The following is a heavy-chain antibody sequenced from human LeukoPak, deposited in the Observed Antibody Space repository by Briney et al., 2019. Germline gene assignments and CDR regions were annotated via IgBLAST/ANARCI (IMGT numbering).Heavy chain of an antibody. D-gene: IGHD6-13*01. J-gene: IGHJ3*01. V-gene: IGHV3-66*01. CDR2: IYSGGST. CDR3: ARDPGYSSRWSPDAFDV. Sequence: GGSLRLSCAVSGFTVSSNYMSWVRQAPGKGLEWVSVIYSGGSTYYADSVKGRFTISRDNSKNTLYLQLNSLRAEDTAVYYCARDPGYSSRWSPDAFDVWGQGTMVTVYS. CDR1: GFTVSSNY.